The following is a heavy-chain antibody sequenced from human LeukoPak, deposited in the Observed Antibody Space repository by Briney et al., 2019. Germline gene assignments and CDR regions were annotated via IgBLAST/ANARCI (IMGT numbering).Heavy chain of an antibody. Sequence: PGGSLRLSCVVSGITFRNYWMSWVRQAPGKGLEWVANIKQDGSEKYYVDSVKGRFTISRDNAKNSLYLQMNSLRAEDTAVYYCASGLRFLEWLSPPHDAFDIWGQGTMVTVSS. CDR1: GITFRNYW. D-gene: IGHD3-3*01. V-gene: IGHV3-7*01. CDR2: IKQDGSEK. J-gene: IGHJ3*02. CDR3: ASGLRFLEWLSPPHDAFDI.